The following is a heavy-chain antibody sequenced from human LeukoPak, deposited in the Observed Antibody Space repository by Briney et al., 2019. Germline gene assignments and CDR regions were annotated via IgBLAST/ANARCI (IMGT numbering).Heavy chain of an antibody. CDR1: GFTFSSYE. CDR3: AKDANPYYDFWSGLLYFDY. Sequence: GGSLRLSCAASGFTFSSYEMNWVRQAPGKGLEWVSYISSSGSTIYYADSVKGRFTISRDNAKNSLYLQMNSLRAEDTALYYCAKDANPYYDFWSGLLYFDYWGQGTLVTVSS. J-gene: IGHJ4*02. CDR2: ISSSGSTI. V-gene: IGHV3-48*03. D-gene: IGHD3-3*01.